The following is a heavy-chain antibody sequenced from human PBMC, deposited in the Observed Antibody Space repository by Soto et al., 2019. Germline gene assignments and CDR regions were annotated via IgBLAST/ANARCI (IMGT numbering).Heavy chain of an antibody. CDR1: RFTFSSYS. CDR3: AREGGYYSSGWYYIV. J-gene: IGHJ4*02. Sequence: GGSLRLSCAASRFTFSSYSMNWVRQAPGKGLEWVSSISSSSSYIYYADSVKGRFTISRDNAKNSLYLQMNSLRAEDTAVYYCAREGGYYSSGWYYIVWGQGTLVTVSS. V-gene: IGHV3-21*01. D-gene: IGHD6-19*01. CDR2: ISSSSSYI.